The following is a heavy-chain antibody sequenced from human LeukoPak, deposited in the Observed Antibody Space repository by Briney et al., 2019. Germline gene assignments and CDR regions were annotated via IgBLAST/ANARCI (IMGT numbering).Heavy chain of an antibody. CDR2: MIGGTNSI. V-gene: IGHV3-48*01. D-gene: IGHD4-23*01. CDR1: GFTFSSYS. J-gene: IGHJ3*01. CDR3: ARIGSGVNSPLWAFV. Sequence: GGSLRLSCAASGFTFSSYSMTWVRQAPGKGLECVSYMIGGTNSIYYADSVKGRFTISRDNVKNSLFLQMNSLRAEDTALYSCARIGSGVNSPLWAFVWSQGTMVTVSS.